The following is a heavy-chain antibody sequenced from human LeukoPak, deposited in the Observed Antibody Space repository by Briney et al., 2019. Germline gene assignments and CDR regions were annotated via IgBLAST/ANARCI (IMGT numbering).Heavy chain of an antibody. CDR1: GFTFSSYG. Sequence: GGSLRLPCAASGFTFSSYGMHWVRQAPGKGLEWVAVISYGGSNKYYADSVKGRFTISRDNSKNTLYLQMNSLRAEDTAVYYCAKDRAKYSSSWYTQDYYYGMDVWGQGTTVTVSS. CDR3: AKDRAKYSSSWYTQDYYYGMDV. D-gene: IGHD6-13*01. J-gene: IGHJ6*02. CDR2: ISYGGSNK. V-gene: IGHV3-30*18.